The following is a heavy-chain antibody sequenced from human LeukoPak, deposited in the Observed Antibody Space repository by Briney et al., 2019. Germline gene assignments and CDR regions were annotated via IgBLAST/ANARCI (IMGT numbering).Heavy chain of an antibody. J-gene: IGHJ6*04. Sequence: PGGSLRLSCAASGFTFSTYWMSWVRHAPGKGLEWVANIKEDGSEKYYVDSVKGRFTISRDNAKNSLYLQMNSLRAEDTAVYYCARDRRWTGTPRGSPMDVWGKGTTVTVSP. V-gene: IGHV3-7*01. CDR3: ARDRRWTGTPRGSPMDV. D-gene: IGHD1/OR15-1a*01. CDR2: IKEDGSEK. CDR1: GFTFSTYW.